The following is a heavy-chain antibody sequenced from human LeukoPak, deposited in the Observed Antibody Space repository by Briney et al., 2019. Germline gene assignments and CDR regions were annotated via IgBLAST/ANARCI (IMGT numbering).Heavy chain of an antibody. D-gene: IGHD3-10*01. J-gene: IGHJ2*01. CDR3: ARTVVMVRGGSGYFDL. Sequence: GGSLRLSCAASGFTFSSYTMNWVRQGPGKGLEWVSSIGSSSTYINYADSLKGRFTISRDNAEKSLYLQMNSLRDEDTAVYYCARTVVMVRGGSGYFDLWGRGTVVAVSS. CDR1: GFTFSSYT. CDR2: IGSSSTYI. V-gene: IGHV3-21*01.